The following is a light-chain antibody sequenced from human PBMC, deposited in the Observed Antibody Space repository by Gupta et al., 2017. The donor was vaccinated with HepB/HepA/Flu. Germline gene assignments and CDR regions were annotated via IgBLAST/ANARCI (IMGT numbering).Light chain of an antibody. V-gene: IGKV3-20*01. CDR3: HHVRDSVFS. CDR1: QSVSTL. CDR2: GGS. J-gene: IGKJ3*01. Sequence: EIVMTQSPGALSLSPGERATLSCRASQSVSTLLAWYQQRPGQAPRLLIHGGSNRATGIPDRFSGSGFGTEFTLTIIRLEPEDFAVYYCHHVRDSVFSFGHGTKVDIK.